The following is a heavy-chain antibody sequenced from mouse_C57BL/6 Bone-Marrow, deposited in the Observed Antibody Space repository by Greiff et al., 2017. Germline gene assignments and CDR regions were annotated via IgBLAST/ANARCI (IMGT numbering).Heavy chain of an antibody. CDR2: INPSNGGT. Sequence: QVQLQQPGPELVKPGASVKLSCKASGYTFTSYWMHWVKQRPGQGLEWIGNINPSNGGTNYNEKFKSKATLTVDKSSSTAYMQLSSLTSEDSAVYYCARSGGSSYAYFDVWGTGTTVTVSS. D-gene: IGHD1-1*01. CDR3: ARSGGSSYAYFDV. CDR1: GYTFTSYW. V-gene: IGHV1-53*01. J-gene: IGHJ1*03.